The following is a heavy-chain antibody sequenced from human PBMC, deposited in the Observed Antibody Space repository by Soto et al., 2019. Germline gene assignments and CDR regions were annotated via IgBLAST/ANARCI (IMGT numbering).Heavy chain of an antibody. J-gene: IGHJ6*02. CDR1: GFTFSSYG. CDR2: ISYDGSNK. Sequence: GGSLRLSCAASGFTFSSYGMHWVRQAPGKGLEWVAVISYDGSNKYYADSVKGRFTISRDNSKNTLYLQMNSLRAEDTAVYYCARGPMGSRSYQAYYYRMDVWGQGNTVTVSS. V-gene: IGHV3-30*03. CDR3: ARGPMGSRSYQAYYYRMDV. D-gene: IGHD3-3*01.